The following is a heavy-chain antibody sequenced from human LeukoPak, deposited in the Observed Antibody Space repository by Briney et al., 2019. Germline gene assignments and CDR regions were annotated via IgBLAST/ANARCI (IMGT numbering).Heavy chain of an antibody. J-gene: IGHJ3*02. V-gene: IGHV4-59*01. CDR1: GGSISSYY. D-gene: IGHD3-16*02. Sequence: PSETLSLTCTVSGGSISSYYWSWIRQPPGKGVEWIGYIYYSGSTNYNPSLKSRVTISVDTSKNQFSLKLSSVTAADTAVYYCARLDYVWGSYRPTPDSPAFDIWGQGTMVTVSS. CDR2: IYYSGST. CDR3: ARLDYVWGSYRPTPDSPAFDI.